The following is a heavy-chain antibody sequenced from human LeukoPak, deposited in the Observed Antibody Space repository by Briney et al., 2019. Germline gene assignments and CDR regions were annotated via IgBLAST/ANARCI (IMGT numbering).Heavy chain of an antibody. D-gene: IGHD6-19*01. J-gene: IGHJ4*02. CDR3: AREKEYSSGFG. CDR1: GFTFSSNS. CDR2: ISSSSSTI. Sequence: GGSLRLSCAASGFTFSSNSMNWVRQVPGKGLEWVSYISSSSSTIYYADSVKGRFTISRDNAKNSLYLQMNSLRAEDTAVYYCAREKEYSSGFGWGQGTLVTVSS. V-gene: IGHV3-48*04.